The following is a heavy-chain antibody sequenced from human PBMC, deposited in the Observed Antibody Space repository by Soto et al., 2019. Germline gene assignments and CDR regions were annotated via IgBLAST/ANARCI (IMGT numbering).Heavy chain of an antibody. V-gene: IGHV3-74*01. Sequence: VQLVESGGGLVQPGGSLRLSCAASGFTFSSYWMHWVRQAPGKGLVWVSSINSDGSSTSYADSVKGRFTISRDNAKNTLYLQMNSLRAEDTAVYYCVRTSLVVAAATREDYWGQGTLVTVSS. CDR1: GFTFSSYW. D-gene: IGHD2-15*01. CDR3: VRTSLVVAAATREDY. J-gene: IGHJ4*02. CDR2: INSDGSST.